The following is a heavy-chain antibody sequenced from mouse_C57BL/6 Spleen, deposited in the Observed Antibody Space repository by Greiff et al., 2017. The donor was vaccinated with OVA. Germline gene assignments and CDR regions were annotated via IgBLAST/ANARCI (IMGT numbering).Heavy chain of an antibody. D-gene: IGHD2-1*01. Sequence: QVQLQQPGAELVKPGASVKLSCKASGYTFTSYWMHWVKQRPGQGLEWIGMIHPNSGSTNYNEKFKSKATLTVDKSSSTAYMQLSSLTSEDSAVDYCASIYYGNYAAMDDWGQGTSVTVSS. V-gene: IGHV1-64*01. CDR3: ASIYYGNYAAMDD. J-gene: IGHJ4*01. CDR2: IHPNSGST. CDR1: GYTFTSYW.